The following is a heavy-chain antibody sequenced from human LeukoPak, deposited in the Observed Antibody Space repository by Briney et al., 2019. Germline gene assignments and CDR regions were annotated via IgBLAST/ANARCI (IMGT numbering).Heavy chain of an antibody. Sequence: ASAKVSCKASGYTFTSYGISWVRQAPGQGLEWMGWISAYNGNTNYAQKLQGRVTMTTDTSTSTAYMELRSLRSDDTAVYYCARDYLLPGPGVYDYWGQGTLVTVSS. CDR3: ARDYLLPGPGVYDY. J-gene: IGHJ4*02. CDR2: ISAYNGNT. V-gene: IGHV1-18*01. CDR1: GYTFTSYG. D-gene: IGHD3-10*01.